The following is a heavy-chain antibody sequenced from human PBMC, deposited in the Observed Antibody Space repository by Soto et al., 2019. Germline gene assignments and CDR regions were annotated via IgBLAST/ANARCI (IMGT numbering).Heavy chain of an antibody. V-gene: IGHV2-5*02. D-gene: IGHD3-9*01. Sequence: FGPKLVNPPQTLTLSCTFSGFSLNTRGVGVGWIRQPPGKGLEWLALISWDGEKRYRPSLKSRLNLTKDTAENKVVLTMTNMDPVDTATFFFAHKRGDLLTGHYSFDFWGQETLVTASP. J-gene: IGHJ4*02. CDR1: GFSLNTRGVG. CDR2: ISWDGEK. CDR3: AHKRGDLLTGHYSFDF.